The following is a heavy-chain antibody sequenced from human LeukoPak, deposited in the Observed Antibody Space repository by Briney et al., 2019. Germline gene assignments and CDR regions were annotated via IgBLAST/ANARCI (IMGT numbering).Heavy chain of an antibody. D-gene: IGHD6-13*01. Sequence: PSETLSHTCAVYGGSFSGYYWSWIRQPPGKGLEWIGEINHSGSTNYNPSLKSRVTISVDRSKNQFSLKLSSVTAADTAVYYCARGSGAAGLQNFDYWGQGTLVTVSS. V-gene: IGHV4-34*01. J-gene: IGHJ4*02. CDR3: ARGSGAAGLQNFDY. CDR2: INHSGST. CDR1: GGSFSGYY.